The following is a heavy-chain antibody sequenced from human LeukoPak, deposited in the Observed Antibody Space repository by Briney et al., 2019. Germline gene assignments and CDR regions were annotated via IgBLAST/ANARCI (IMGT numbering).Heavy chain of an antibody. CDR2: IYHSGST. CDR1: GGSISSGGYS. V-gene: IGHV4-30-2*01. CDR3: ARHGGYSYGSVDY. Sequence: SETLSLTCAVSGGSISSGGYSWSWIRQPPGKGLEWIGYIYHSGSTYYNPSLKSRVTISVDRSKNQFSLKLSSVTAADTAVYYCARHGGYSYGSVDYWGQGTLVTVSS. D-gene: IGHD5-18*01. J-gene: IGHJ4*02.